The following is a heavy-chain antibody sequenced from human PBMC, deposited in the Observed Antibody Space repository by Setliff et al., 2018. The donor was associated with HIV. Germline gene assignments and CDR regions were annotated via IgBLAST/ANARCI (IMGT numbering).Heavy chain of an antibody. D-gene: IGHD3-16*01. J-gene: IGHJ4*02. Sequence: GESLRLSCAASGFTFSNYGMQWVRQAPGKGLEWVAIISYHERDSFYADSVKGRFTISRDNSKNMLYLQMNSLRTEDTAVYYCTKPITVVTSYYFDSWGQGTQVTVSS. CDR1: GFTFSNYG. CDR2: ISYHERDS. CDR3: TKPITVVTSYYFDS. V-gene: IGHV3-30*18.